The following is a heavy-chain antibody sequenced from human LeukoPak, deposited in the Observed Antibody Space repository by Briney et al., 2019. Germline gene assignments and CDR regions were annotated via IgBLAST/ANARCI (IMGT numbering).Heavy chain of an antibody. Sequence: GGSLRLSCAASGFTFSSYAMSWVRQAPGKGLEWVSAISGSGGSTYYADSVKGRFTVSRDNSKNTLYLQMNSLRAEDTAVYYCAKQFRRGYSYGPFDYWGQGTLVTVSS. CDR3: AKQFRRGYSYGPFDY. CDR1: GFTFSSYA. J-gene: IGHJ4*02. D-gene: IGHD5-18*01. CDR2: ISGSGGST. V-gene: IGHV3-23*01.